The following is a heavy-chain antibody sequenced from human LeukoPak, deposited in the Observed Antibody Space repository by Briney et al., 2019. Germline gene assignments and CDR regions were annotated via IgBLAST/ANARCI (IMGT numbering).Heavy chain of an antibody. CDR3: ARHGSGGSYYSPPHHHFDY. CDR1: GGSISSSSYY. Sequence: SETLSLTCTVSGGSISSSSYYWGWIRQPPGKGLEWFGSIYYSGSAYYNPSLKSRVTISVDTSKNQFSLKLSSVTAADTAVYYCARHGSGGSYYSPPHHHFDYWGQGTLVTVSS. V-gene: IGHV4-39*01. D-gene: IGHD1-26*01. CDR2: IYYSGSA. J-gene: IGHJ4*02.